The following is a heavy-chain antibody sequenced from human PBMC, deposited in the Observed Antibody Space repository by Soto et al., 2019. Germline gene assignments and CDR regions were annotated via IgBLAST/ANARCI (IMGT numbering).Heavy chain of an antibody. CDR3: AAIPLTSGVVSGRFDP. CDR1: GGSISSDKW. V-gene: IGHV4-4*02. CDR2: ISHRGST. J-gene: IGHJ5*02. Sequence: QVHLQESGPGLVKPSGTLALTCAVSGGSISSDKWWTWVRQPPGKGLEWIGEISHRGSTNYSPSFKSRLSLPVDTTKTQFSLRLTSVTAAATAVYYCAAIPLTSGVVSGRFDPWGQGIMVTVSS. D-gene: IGHD3-3*01.